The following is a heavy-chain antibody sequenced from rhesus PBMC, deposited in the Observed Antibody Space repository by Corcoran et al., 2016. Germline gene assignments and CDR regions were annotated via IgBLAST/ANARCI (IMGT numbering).Heavy chain of an antibody. D-gene: IGHD5-24*01. V-gene: IGHV4-165*01. J-gene: IGHJ4*01. CDR2: VDSSGST. CDR3: ARDSPRYSGYSSMVDY. Sequence: QLQLQESGPGLVKPSATLSLTSAVSCGSFRVYWWICIRPPPGTGPEWIGLVDSSGSTEYNHSLKSGVTISRDTSKNQVALKLSAVTAADTAVYYCARDSPRYSGYSSMVDYWGQGVLVTVSS. CDR1: CGSFRVYW.